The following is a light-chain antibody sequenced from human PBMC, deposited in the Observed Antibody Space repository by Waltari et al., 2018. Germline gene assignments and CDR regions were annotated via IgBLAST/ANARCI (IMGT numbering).Light chain of an antibody. V-gene: IGLV2-14*01. CDR3: SSYTGSPTLV. CDR1: RRHVGASVY. J-gene: IGLJ3*02. CDR2: DVP. Sequence: QSALTQPASVSGSPGQSITIPCTGPRRHVGASVYVFGYQQHPGKAPKLMIYDVPKRPSGVSNRFSGSKSDNTASLTISGLQAEDEAYYYCSSYTGSPTLVFGGGTRLTVL.